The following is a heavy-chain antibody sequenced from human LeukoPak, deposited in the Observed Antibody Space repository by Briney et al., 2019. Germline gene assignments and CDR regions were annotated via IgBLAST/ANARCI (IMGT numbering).Heavy chain of an antibody. D-gene: IGHD1-1*01. J-gene: IGHJ5*02. CDR3: AREGGPQSLRGTFDP. V-gene: IGHV4-34*01. CDR1: GGSFSAYY. CDR2: INHSGST. Sequence: SETLSLTCAVYGGSFSAYYWSWIRQPPGKGLEWIGEINHSGSTNYNPSLKSRVTMSVDKSKNQFSLKLSSVTAADTAVYYCAREGGPQSLRGTFDPWGQGTLVTVSS.